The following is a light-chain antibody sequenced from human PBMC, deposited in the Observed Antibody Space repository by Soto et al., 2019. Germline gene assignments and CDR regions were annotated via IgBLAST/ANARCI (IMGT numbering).Light chain of an antibody. Sequence: DIQMTQSPSTLSASVGDRVTITCRASQNINDLLAWYQQKPGKAPNLLIYKASSLESGVPSRFSGSGYGTEFTLTISSLQPDDFDTFYCQQYSTYSRALAQGTKVEIK. CDR1: QNINDL. V-gene: IGKV1-5*03. CDR2: KAS. J-gene: IGKJ1*01. CDR3: QQYSTYSRA.